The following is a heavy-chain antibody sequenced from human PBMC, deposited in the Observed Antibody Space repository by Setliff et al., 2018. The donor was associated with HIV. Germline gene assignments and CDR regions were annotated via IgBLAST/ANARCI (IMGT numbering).Heavy chain of an antibody. CDR1: GYTFTNYG. J-gene: IGHJ6*03. CDR2: ISPYNGRT. V-gene: IGHV1-18*01. D-gene: IGHD3-10*01. Sequence: GASVKVSCKASGYTFTNYGICWVRQAPGHGLEWMGWISPYNGRTENDDKVQGRVTMTTDASTNTAYMEVRNLTSDDTAVYYCARGRGSQSYYYLDVWGKGTTVTVSS. CDR3: ARGRGSQSYYYLDV.